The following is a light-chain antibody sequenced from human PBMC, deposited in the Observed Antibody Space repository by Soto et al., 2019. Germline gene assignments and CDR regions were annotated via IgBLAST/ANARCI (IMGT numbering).Light chain of an antibody. CDR1: QGIRND. CDR3: LQDYNYPWT. Sequence: AIQMTQSPSSLSASVGDRVTITCRASQGIRNDLGWYQQKPGKAPKLLIYAASSLQSGVPSRFSGSGSGTDFTPTISSLQPEDFATYYCLQDYNYPWTFGQRTKVEIK. J-gene: IGKJ1*01. CDR2: AAS. V-gene: IGKV1-6*01.